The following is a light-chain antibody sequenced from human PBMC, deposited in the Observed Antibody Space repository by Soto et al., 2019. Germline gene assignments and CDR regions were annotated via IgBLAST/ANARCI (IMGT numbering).Light chain of an antibody. Sequence: DVRVTQSPATLSSSVGDRVTITCRASQSISSWLAWYQQKSGKAPKLLIYKASSLESGVPSRFSGSESGTVFTLTISSLQPDDFATYYCQQYSSYLWSCGQGTKVE. CDR1: QSISSW. CDR2: KAS. V-gene: IGKV1-5*03. J-gene: IGKJ1*01. CDR3: QQYSSYLWS.